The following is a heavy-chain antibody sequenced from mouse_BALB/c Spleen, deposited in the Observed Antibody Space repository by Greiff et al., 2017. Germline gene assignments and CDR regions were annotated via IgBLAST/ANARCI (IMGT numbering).Heavy chain of an antibody. CDR2: IYPGDGDT. J-gene: IGHJ1*01. V-gene: IGHV1-80*01. CDR3: ARDYYGSSYDWYFDV. Sequence: VQLQQSGAELVRPGSSVKISCKASGYAFSSYWMNWVKQRHGQGLEWIGQIYPGDGDTNYNGKFKGKATLTADKSSSTAYMQLSSLTSEDSAVYFCARDYYGSSYDWYFDVWGAGTTVTVSS. CDR1: GYAFSSYW. D-gene: IGHD1-1*01.